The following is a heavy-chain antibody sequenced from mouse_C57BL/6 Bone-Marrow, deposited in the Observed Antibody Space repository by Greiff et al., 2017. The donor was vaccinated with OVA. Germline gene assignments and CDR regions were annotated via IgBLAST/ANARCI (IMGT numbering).Heavy chain of an antibody. CDR3: ARRELTGSYYYAMDY. V-gene: IGHV5-17*01. CDR2: ISCGSSTI. D-gene: IGHD4-1*01. Sequence: EVKLVESGGGLVKPGGSLKLSCAASGFTFSDYGMHWVRQAPEKGLEWVAYISCGSSTIYYADTVKGRFTISRDNAKNTLFLQMTSLRSEDTAMYYCARRELTGSYYYAMDYWGQGTSVTVSS. CDR1: GFTFSDYG. J-gene: IGHJ4*01.